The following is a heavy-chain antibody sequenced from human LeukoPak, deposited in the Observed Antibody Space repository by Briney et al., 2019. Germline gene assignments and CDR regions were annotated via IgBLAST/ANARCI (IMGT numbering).Heavy chain of an antibody. CDR3: AGEDYGGDSFDY. D-gene: IGHD4-23*01. V-gene: IGHV1-69*05. CDR1: GGTFSSYA. J-gene: IGHJ4*02. Sequence: SVKVSCKASGGTFSSYAISWVRQAPGQGLEWMGGIIPIFGTANYAQKFQGRVTMTRDTSTSTVYMELSSLRSEDTAVYYCAGEDYGGDSFDYWGQGTLVTVSS. CDR2: IIPIFGTA.